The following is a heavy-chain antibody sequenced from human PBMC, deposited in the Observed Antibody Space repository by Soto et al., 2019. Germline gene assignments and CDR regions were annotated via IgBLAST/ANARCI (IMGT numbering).Heavy chain of an antibody. CDR3: AKDPPLTTVTPNWFDP. CDR2: ISGSGGST. V-gene: IGHV3-23*01. CDR1: GFTFSGYA. Sequence: GGSLRLSCAASGFTFSGYAMSWVRQAPGKGLEWVSAISGSGGSTYYADSVKGRFTISRDNSKNTLYLQMNSLRAEDTAVYYCAKDPPLTTVTPNWFDPWGQGTLVTVSS. J-gene: IGHJ5*02. D-gene: IGHD4-4*01.